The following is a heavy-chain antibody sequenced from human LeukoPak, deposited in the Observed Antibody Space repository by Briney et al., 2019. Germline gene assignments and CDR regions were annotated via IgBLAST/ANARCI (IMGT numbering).Heavy chain of an antibody. V-gene: IGHV3-7*04. CDR3: ARGVKSAIWQAFDI. Sequence: GSLRLSCAASGFTFSSYSMSWVRQVPGKGLEWVANINQDGSEKYYVDSVKGRFTISRDNAKNSLYLQMNSLRAEDTAVYYCARGVKSAIWQAFDIWGQGTMVTVSS. CDR1: GFTFSSYS. J-gene: IGHJ3*02. D-gene: IGHD3-9*01. CDR2: INQDGSEK.